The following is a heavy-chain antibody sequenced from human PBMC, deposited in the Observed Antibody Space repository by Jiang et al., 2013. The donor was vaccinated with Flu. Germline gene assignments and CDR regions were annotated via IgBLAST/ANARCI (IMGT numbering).Heavy chain of an antibody. CDR2: GNT. CDR3: ARDGDYYDSSGTYYYYGMDV. V-gene: IGHV1-18*01. J-gene: IGHJ6*02. D-gene: IGHD3-22*01. Sequence: GNTNYAQKLQGRVTMTTDTSTSTAYMELRSLRSDDTAVYYCARDGDYYDSSGTYYYYGMDVWGQGTTVTVSS.